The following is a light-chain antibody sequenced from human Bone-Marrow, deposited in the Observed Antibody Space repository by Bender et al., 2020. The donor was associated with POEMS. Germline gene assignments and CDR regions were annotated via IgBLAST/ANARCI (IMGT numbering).Light chain of an antibody. J-gene: IGLJ2*01. V-gene: IGLV1-44*01. CDR3: QAWDSSTAVV. CDR2: SNT. Sequence: QSVLTQPPSASGTPGQTVTISCSGSSSNIRRHSVNWYQQLPGTAPNLLIHSNTQRPSGVPDRFSGSKSGTSASLAISGLQSEDEADYYCQAWDSSTAVVFGGGTKLTVL. CDR1: SSNIRRHS.